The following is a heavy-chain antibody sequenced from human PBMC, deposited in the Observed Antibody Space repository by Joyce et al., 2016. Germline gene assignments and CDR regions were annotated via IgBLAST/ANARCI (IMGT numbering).Heavy chain of an antibody. CDR1: GGTFSSYS. CDR3: ARDRPLELSGDYIYAMDV. V-gene: IGHV1-69*01. CDR2: ITPLFGTA. Sequence: QVQLVQSGAEVKKPGSSVKVSCKASGGTFSSYSIAWVRQAPGQGLEWMGRITPLFGTANYAQKFQCRVTITADESTTTVYMELSRLTSEDTAVYFCARDRPLELSGDYIYAMDVWGQGTTVTVSS. J-gene: IGHJ6*02. D-gene: IGHD3-16*02.